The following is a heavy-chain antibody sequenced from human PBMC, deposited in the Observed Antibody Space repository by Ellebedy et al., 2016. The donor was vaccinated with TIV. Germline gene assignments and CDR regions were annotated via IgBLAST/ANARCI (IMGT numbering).Heavy chain of an antibody. CDR2: IYHSGST. D-gene: IGHD6-13*01. Sequence: SETLSLTXAVSGGSISSSNWWSWVRQPPGKGLEWIGEIYHSGSTNYNPSLKSRVTISVDTSKNQFSLKLSSVTAADTAVYYCARGRDSSSWSRGVSFDPWGQGTLVTVSS. V-gene: IGHV4-4*02. CDR1: GGSISSSNW. CDR3: ARGRDSSSWSRGVSFDP. J-gene: IGHJ5*02.